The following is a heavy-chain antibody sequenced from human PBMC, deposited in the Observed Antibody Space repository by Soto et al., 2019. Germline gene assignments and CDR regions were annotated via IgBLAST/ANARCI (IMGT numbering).Heavy chain of an antibody. CDR2: TSYDGSNK. CDR1: GFTFSNFG. CDR3: ARKSGTIGNSGRFDY. V-gene: IGHV3-30*03. Sequence: QVQLVESGGGVVQPGRSLRLSCAASGFTFSNFGMHWVRQAPGKGLEWVAVTSYDGSNKYYADSVKGRFTISRDNSKNTLYLQMSGLRAEDTAVYYCARKSGTIGNSGRFDYWGQGTLVTVSS. D-gene: IGHD4-4*01. J-gene: IGHJ4*02.